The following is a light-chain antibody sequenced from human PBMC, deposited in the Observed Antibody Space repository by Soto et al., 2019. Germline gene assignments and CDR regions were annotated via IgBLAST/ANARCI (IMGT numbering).Light chain of an antibody. CDR1: QTISSW. CDR2: HAS. V-gene: IGKV1-5*02. CDR3: QQYNSYS. Sequence: DIQMTQSPSTLTGSVGERVTIICRASQTISSWLAWYQQKPGTAPKLLIYHASTLESGVPSRFSGSGSGTEFTLTISSLQPDDFATYYCQQYNSYSFGQGTKVDI. J-gene: IGKJ1*01.